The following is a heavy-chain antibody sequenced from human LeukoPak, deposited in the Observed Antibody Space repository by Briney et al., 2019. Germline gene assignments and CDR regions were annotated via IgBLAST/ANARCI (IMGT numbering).Heavy chain of an antibody. CDR2: IKQDGSEK. J-gene: IGHJ5*02. V-gene: IGHV3-7*01. CDR3: EREGIAAAGDNWFDP. D-gene: IGHD6-13*01. Sequence: PGGSLRLSCAASGFTFSSYWMSWVRQAPGKGLEWVANIKQDGSEKYYVDSVKGRFTISRDNAKNSLYLQMNSLRAEDTAVYYCEREGIAAAGDNWFDPWGQGTLVTVSS. CDR1: GFTFSSYW.